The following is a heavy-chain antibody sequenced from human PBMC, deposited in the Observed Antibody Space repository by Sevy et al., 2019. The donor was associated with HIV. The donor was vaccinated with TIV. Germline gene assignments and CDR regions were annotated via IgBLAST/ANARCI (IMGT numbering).Heavy chain of an antibody. CDR1: GFTFSRFG. V-gene: IGHV3-33*01. D-gene: IGHD3-22*01. CDR2: IWYDGSNK. J-gene: IGHJ4*03. CDR3: ARARGLGPRAYDI. Sequence: GGSLRLSCAASGFTFSRFGMRWVRQAPGKGLEWVAVIWYDGSNKNYADSVKGRFTISRDNSKNTLYLQMNSLRAEDKAVYYCARARGLGPRAYDIWGQGTLVTVSS.